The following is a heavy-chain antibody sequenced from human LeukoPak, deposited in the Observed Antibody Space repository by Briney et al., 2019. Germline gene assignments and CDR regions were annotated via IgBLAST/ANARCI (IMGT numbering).Heavy chain of an antibody. J-gene: IGHJ4*02. D-gene: IGHD1-26*01. V-gene: IGHV3-23*01. Sequence: PGVSLRLSCAASGFPFSRYAMSCLPQAPGKGLEWVSSISGSGGSTFYADSAKGRFAISRDNSKNTVYLQMNSLRAEDTAVYYCAKDGSGGYGGAYFDYWGQGALVTVSS. CDR1: GFPFSRYA. CDR3: AKDGSGGYGGAYFDY. CDR2: ISGSGGST.